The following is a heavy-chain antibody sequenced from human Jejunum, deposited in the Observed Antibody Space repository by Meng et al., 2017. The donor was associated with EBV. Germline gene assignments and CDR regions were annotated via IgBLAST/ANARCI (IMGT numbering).Heavy chain of an antibody. CDR1: GFTFSTYW. CDR3: SRDLAGPYDD. CDR2: INENGRTT. V-gene: IGHV3-74*01. J-gene: IGHJ4*02. Sequence: DVQLVESXXXXVXXGWXRRLSCAASGFTFSTYWMHWVRQAPGKGLVWISRINENGRTTTYADSVKGRFTISRDNTKNTLYLQMNSLRAEDTAVYFCSRDLAGPYDDWGQGTLVTVSS.